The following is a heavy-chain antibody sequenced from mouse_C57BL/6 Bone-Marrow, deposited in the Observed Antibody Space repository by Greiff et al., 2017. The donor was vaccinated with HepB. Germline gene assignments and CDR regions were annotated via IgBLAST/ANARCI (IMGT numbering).Heavy chain of an antibody. D-gene: IGHD1-1*01. CDR3: AREGYGSSYVEWYFDV. CDR2: IDPNSGGT. Sequence: VQLQQPGAELVKPGASVKLSCKASGYTFTSYWMHWVKQRPGRGLEWIGRIDPNSGGTKYNEKFKSKATLAVDKPSSTAYMQLSSLTSEDSAVYYCAREGYGSSYVEWYFDVWGTGTTVTVSS. CDR1: GYTFTSYW. V-gene: IGHV1-72*01. J-gene: IGHJ1*03.